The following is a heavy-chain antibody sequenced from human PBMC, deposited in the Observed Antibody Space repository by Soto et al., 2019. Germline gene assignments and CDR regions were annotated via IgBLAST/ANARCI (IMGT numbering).Heavy chain of an antibody. CDR2: INTYNGKT. V-gene: IGHV1-18*01. D-gene: IGHD2-15*01. CDR1: GYTFTNFG. Sequence: QVQLLQSGAEVMKPGASVKVSCKASGYTFTNFGISWVRQAPGRGLEWMGWINTYNGKTNYAQKLQGRATLTTDTSTSTAYMELRSLTSDDTAIYYCCSSQVPTSFDYWGQGALVTVSS. J-gene: IGHJ4*02. CDR3: CSSQVPTSFDY.